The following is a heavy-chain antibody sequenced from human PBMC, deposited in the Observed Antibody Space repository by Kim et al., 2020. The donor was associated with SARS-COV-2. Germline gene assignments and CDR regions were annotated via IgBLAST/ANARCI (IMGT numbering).Heavy chain of an antibody. J-gene: IGHJ6*02. D-gene: IGHD2-2*01. CDR3: ARRYCSSTSCYLGPTSGMDV. V-gene: IGHV3-53*01. Sequence: RFTIARDNSKNTLYLQMNSLRAEDTAVYYCARRYCSSTSCYLGPTSGMDVWGQGTTVTVSS.